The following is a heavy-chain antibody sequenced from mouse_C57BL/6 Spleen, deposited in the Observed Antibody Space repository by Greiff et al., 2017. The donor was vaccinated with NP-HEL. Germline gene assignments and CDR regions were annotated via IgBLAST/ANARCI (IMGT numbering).Heavy chain of an antibody. Sequence: VQLQQSGAELVKPGASVKISCKASGYAFSRYWMNWVKQRPGKGLEWIGQIYPGDGDTNYNGKFKGKATLTADKSSSTAYMQLSSLTSEDSAVYFCAREFTTVVARDDYWGQGTTLTVSS. CDR2: IYPGDGDT. CDR1: GYAFSRYW. D-gene: IGHD1-1*01. V-gene: IGHV1-80*01. CDR3: AREFTTVVARDDY. J-gene: IGHJ2*01.